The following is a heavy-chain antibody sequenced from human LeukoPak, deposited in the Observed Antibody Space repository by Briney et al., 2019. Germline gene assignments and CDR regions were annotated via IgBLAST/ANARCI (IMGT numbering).Heavy chain of an antibody. V-gene: IGHV3-23*01. D-gene: IGHD2-21*01. CDR2: ITRGGAGT. J-gene: IGHJ4*02. CDR1: GFTFSGYA. Sequence: TGGSLRLSCAASGFTFSGYAMSWVRQAPGKGLEWVSTITRGGAGTYYADSVKGRFTISRDNSKNTLYLRVNSLRAGDTAVYYCARDHPNCVGTDCLLFDYWGQGTLVTVSS. CDR3: ARDHPNCVGTDCLLFDY.